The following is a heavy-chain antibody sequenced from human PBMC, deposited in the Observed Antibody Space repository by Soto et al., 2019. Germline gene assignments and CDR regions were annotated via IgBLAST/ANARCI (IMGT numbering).Heavy chain of an antibody. CDR3: ARGDCSTTDCDDALDI. D-gene: IGHD2-2*01. V-gene: IGHV3-64*01. J-gene: IGHJ3*02. CDR1: GFTFSSYA. CDR2: ISSNGGST. Sequence: GGSLRLTCAVSGFTFSSYALLSDRQAPGNGLEYVSAISSNGGSTYHANSVTGRFTISRNNSKNTLYLQMGSLRAEDMAVYYCARGDCSTTDCDDALDIWGQGTMVTVSS.